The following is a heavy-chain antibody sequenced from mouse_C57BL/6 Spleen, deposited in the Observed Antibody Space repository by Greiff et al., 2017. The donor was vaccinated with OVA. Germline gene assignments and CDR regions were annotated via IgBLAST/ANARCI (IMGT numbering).Heavy chain of an antibody. CDR1: GYAFSSSW. Sequence: VKLQESGPELVKPGASVKISCKASGYAFSSSWMNWVKQRPGKGLEWIGRIYPGDGDTNYNGKFKGKATLTADKSSSTAYMQLSSLTSEDSAVYFCARSVGDGGGFDYWGQGTTLTVSS. V-gene: IGHV1-82*01. CDR2: IYPGDGDT. CDR3: ARSVGDGGGFDY. J-gene: IGHJ2*01.